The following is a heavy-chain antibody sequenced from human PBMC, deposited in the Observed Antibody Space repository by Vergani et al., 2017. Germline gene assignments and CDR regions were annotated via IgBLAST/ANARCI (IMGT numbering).Heavy chain of an antibody. CDR1: GGSVSSGSYY. Sequence: QVQLQESGPGLVKPSETLSLTCTVSGGSVSSGSYYWSWIRQPAGKGLEWIGYIYYSGTTHYNPSLKSRVTISVDTSKNQFSLKLSSVTAADTAVYDCARDFSGSDAFDIWGQGTMVTFSS. V-gene: IGHV4-61*10. CDR2: IYYSGTT. J-gene: IGHJ3*02. CDR3: ARDFSGSDAFDI. D-gene: IGHD3-10*01.